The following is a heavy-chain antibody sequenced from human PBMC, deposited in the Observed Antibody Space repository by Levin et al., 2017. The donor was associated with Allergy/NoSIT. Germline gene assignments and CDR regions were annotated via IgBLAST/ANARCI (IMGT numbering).Heavy chain of an antibody. Sequence: PSETLSLTCAVYGGSFSGYYWSWIRQPPGKGLEWIGEINHSGSTNYNPSLKSRVTISVDTSKNQFSLKLSSVTAADTAVYYCARGGITMVRGPIITNYYYYYMDVWGKGTTVTVSS. V-gene: IGHV4-34*01. CDR3: ARGGITMVRGPIITNYYYYYMDV. J-gene: IGHJ6*03. CDR1: GGSFSGYY. D-gene: IGHD3-10*01. CDR2: INHSGST.